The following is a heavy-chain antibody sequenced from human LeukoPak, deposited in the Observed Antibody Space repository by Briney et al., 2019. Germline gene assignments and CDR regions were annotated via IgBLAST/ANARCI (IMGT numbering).Heavy chain of an antibody. CDR3: ARHSDVVGAI. J-gene: IGHJ4*02. D-gene: IGHD3-16*01. CDR2: IYPRDSDT. V-gene: IGHV5-51*01. Sequence: GESLMISCEASGYTFTHQWIGWVRQMPGTGLEWVGIIYPRDSDTIYSPSFQGHVTISADTSINTAYLGWRSLEASDTAMYYCARHSDVVGAIWGQGTQVTVSS. CDR1: GYTFTHQW.